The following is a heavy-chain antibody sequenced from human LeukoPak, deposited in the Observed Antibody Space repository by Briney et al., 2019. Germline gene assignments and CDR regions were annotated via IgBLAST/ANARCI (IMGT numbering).Heavy chain of an antibody. V-gene: IGHV3-30*02. CDR1: GFTFSSYG. CDR2: TRYDGTNE. Sequence: PGESLRLSCAASGFTFSSYGMHWVRQAPGKGLEWVAFTRYDGTNEYYADSVKGRFTISRDNSKNTLYLQMNSLTAQDTAVYYCAKDGTYYYGSGTYYYCDYWGQGTLPTVSS. J-gene: IGHJ4*02. D-gene: IGHD3-10*01. CDR3: AKDGTYYYGSGTYYYCDY.